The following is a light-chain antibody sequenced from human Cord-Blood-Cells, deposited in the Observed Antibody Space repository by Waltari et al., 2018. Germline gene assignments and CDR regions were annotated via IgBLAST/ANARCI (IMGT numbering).Light chain of an antibody. CDR1: SSDVGGYNY. Sequence: QSALTQPASVSGSTGQSITISCTGTSSDVGGYNYVSWYQQHPGNAPKLMIYEVSNRPSGVSNRFSGSKSGNTASLTISGLQAEDEADYYCSSYTSSSTYVFGTGTKVTVL. CDR3: SSYTSSSTYV. J-gene: IGLJ1*01. V-gene: IGLV2-14*01. CDR2: EVS.